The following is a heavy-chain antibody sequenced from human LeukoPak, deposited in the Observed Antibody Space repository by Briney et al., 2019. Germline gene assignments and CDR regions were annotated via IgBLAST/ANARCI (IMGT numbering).Heavy chain of an antibody. J-gene: IGHJ5*02. CDR3: ARKGCTGDCYRFDP. D-gene: IGHD2-21*02. CDR1: VYTFNPYG. CDR2: INTDNGNT. V-gene: IGHV1-18*01. Sequence: ASVNVSCKASVYTFNPYGISWVRQAPGQQPEWMGWINTDNGNTKYAQKFQGRVTMTTDTSTSTAYMELSSLRSDDTAVYYCARKGCTGDCYRFDPWGQGTLVTVSS.